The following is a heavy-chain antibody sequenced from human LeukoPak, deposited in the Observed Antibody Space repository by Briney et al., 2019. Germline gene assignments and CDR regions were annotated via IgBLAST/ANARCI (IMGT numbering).Heavy chain of an antibody. V-gene: IGHV3-23*01. Sequence: PGGSLRLSCAASGFTFSSYAMSWVRQAPGKGLEWVSAISASGGTTYYADSVKGRFTISRVNSKNTLYLQMNSLRAEDTAVYYCARGPHVGSSGYYPYFGYWGQGTLVTVSS. CDR2: ISASGGTT. J-gene: IGHJ4*02. CDR3: ARGPHVGSSGYYPYFGY. CDR1: GFTFSSYA. D-gene: IGHD3-22*01.